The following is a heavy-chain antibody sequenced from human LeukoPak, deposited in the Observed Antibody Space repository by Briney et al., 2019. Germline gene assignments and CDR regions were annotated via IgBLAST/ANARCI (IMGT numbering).Heavy chain of an antibody. CDR3: ARVVSIGQPLYFYYMDV. CDR2: IIPMFGTV. CDR1: GDTLSSRG. V-gene: IGHV1-69*13. Sequence: ASVKVSCKASGDTLSSRGFSWVRQAPGQGLEWMGGIIPMFGTVTYAQNFQGRVTITADESTGTAYMDLSSLRSEDTAVYYCARVVSIGQPLYFYYMDVWGKGTTVTVSS. J-gene: IGHJ6*03. D-gene: IGHD6-6*01.